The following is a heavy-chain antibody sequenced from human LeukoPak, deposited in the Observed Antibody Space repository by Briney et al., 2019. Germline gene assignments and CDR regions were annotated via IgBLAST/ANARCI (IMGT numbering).Heavy chain of an antibody. Sequence: PGGSPRLSCAASGFTVSSNYMSWVRQAPGKGLEWVSVIYSGGSTYYADSVKGRFTISRDNSKNTLYLQMNSLRAEDTAVYYCAREPVASGDYVYWGQGTLVTVSS. CDR3: AREPVASGDYVY. CDR1: GFTVSSNY. V-gene: IGHV3-66*01. CDR2: IYSGGST. D-gene: IGHD4-17*01. J-gene: IGHJ4*02.